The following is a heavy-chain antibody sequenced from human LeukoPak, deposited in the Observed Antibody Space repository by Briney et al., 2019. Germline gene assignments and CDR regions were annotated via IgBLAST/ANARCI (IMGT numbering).Heavy chain of an antibody. J-gene: IGHJ4*02. V-gene: IGHV4-39*01. Sequence: PSATLSLTCSVSGGFISSSSYYWGWIRQPPGKRLEWIGSIFYSGSTYYNPSLKRRVTISVDTSKNQFSLKLNSVTAADTAVYYCARPSGSGWTPYDYWGQGTLVTVSS. CDR1: GGFISSSSYY. D-gene: IGHD6-19*01. CDR2: IFYSGST. CDR3: ARPSGSGWTPYDY.